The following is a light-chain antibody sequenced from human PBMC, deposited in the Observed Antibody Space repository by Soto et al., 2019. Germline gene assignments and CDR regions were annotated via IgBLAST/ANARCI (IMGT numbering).Light chain of an antibody. J-gene: IGLJ3*02. CDR2: RNN. Sequence: QSVLTQPPSASGAPGQRVTISCSGSSSNIGSTYVYWYQQLPGTAPKLLIYRNNQRPSGVPDGFSGAKSGTSAFLAISGLRSEDEADYYCAACDDSLSGWVFGGGTKLTVL. V-gene: IGLV1-47*01. CDR1: SSNIGSTY. CDR3: AACDDSLSGWV.